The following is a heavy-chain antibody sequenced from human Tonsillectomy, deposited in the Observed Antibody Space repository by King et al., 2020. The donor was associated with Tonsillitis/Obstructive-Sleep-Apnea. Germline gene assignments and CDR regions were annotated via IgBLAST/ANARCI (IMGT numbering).Heavy chain of an antibody. Sequence: QLVQSGAEVKKPGSSVKVSCKASGGTFSSYAISWVRQAPGQGLEWMGRIIPILGIANYAQKFQGRVTITADKSTSTAYMELSSLRSEDTAVYYCARVHTAMDYYMDVWGKGTTVTVSS. CDR3: ARVHTAMDYYMDV. CDR2: IIPILGIA. J-gene: IGHJ6*03. V-gene: IGHV1-69*04. D-gene: IGHD5-18*01. CDR1: GGTFSSYA.